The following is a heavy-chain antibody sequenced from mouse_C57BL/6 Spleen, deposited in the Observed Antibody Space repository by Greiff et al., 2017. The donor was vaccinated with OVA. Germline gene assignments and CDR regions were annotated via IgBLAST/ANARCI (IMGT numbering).Heavy chain of an antibody. J-gene: IGHJ4*01. CDR3: ARYDYDEGYAMDY. CDR1: GYTFTSYW. Sequence: VQLQQSGAELVKPGASVKLSCKASGYTFTSYWMHWVKQRPGQGLEWIGMIHPNSGSTNYNEKFKSKATLTVDKSSSTAYMQLSSLTSEDSAVYYCARYDYDEGYAMDYWGQGTSVTVSS. D-gene: IGHD2-4*01. CDR2: IHPNSGST. V-gene: IGHV1-64*01.